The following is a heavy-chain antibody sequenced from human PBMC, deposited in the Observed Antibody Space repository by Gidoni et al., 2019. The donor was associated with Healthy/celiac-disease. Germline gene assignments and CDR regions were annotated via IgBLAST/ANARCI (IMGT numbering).Heavy chain of an antibody. J-gene: IGHJ2*01. D-gene: IGHD3-16*02. CDR2: ISSSGSTI. CDR1: GFTFSSYE. Sequence: EVQLVESGGGLVQPGGSLRLSCAASGFTFSSYEMHWVRQAPGNGLEWVSYISSSGSTIYYADSVKGRFTISRDNAKNSLYLQMNSLRAEDTAVYYCARPPYDYVWGSYRPNWYFDLWGRGTLVTVSS. V-gene: IGHV3-48*03. CDR3: ARPPYDYVWGSYRPNWYFDL.